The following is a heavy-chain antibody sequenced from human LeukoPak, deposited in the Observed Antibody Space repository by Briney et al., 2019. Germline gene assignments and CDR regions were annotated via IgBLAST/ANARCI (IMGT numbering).Heavy chain of an antibody. CDR2: FYHSGST. D-gene: IGHD3-22*01. Sequence: PSETLSLTCTVSGYYISSGYYWGWIRQPPGKGLEWIGSFYHSGSTYYNPSLKSRVTILVDTSENQFSLKLSSMTAADTAIYYCARSLDSSGYYIFDLWGRGTLATVSS. CDR1: GYYISSGYY. CDR3: ARSLDSSGYYIFDL. J-gene: IGHJ2*01. V-gene: IGHV4-38-2*02.